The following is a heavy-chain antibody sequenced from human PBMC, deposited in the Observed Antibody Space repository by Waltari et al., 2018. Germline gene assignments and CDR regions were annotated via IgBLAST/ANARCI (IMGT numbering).Heavy chain of an antibody. V-gene: IGHV3-30-3*01. CDR2: ISYDGSNK. D-gene: IGHD3-10*01. CDR1: GFTFSSYA. J-gene: IGHJ4*02. Sequence: QVQLVESGGGVVQPGRSLRLSCAASGFTFSSYAMHWVRQAPGKGLEWVAVISYDGSNKYYADSAKGRFTITRDNAKNTLYLQMNSRRAEDTAVYYCARAGRGSGADWGQGTLVTVSS. CDR3: ARAGRGSGAD.